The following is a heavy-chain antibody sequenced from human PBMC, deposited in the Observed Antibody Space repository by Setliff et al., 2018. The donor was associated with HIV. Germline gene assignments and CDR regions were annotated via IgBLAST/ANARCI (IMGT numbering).Heavy chain of an antibody. CDR3: AKDRGSGYYSPSDY. V-gene: IGHV3-23*01. CDR2: ITAGGTT. CDR1: GFTFSSYA. J-gene: IGHJ4*02. D-gene: IGHD3-22*01. Sequence: GGSLRLSCAASGFTFSSYAMSWVRQAPGKGLEWVSIITAGGTTYYADSVKGRFTISRDNSKSTLYLQMNSLRAEDTAVYYCAKDRGSGYYSPSDYWGQGTLVTVAS.